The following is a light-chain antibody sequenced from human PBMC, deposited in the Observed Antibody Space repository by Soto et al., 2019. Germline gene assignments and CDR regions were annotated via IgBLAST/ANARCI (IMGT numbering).Light chain of an antibody. V-gene: IGLV2-8*01. CDR3: SSSHSSSNLKV. J-gene: IGLJ1*01. CDR1: SSDVGGYNY. Sequence: QSALTQPPSASGSPGQSVTISCTGTSSDVGGYNYVSWYQQHPGKAPKLMIYEVSKRPSGVPYRFSGSKSGNTASLTVSGLQAEEEAADYCSSSHSSSNLKVFGTGTKVTVL. CDR2: EVS.